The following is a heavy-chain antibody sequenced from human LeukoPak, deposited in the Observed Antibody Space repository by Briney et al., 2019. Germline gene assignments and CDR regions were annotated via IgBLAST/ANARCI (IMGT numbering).Heavy chain of an antibody. CDR2: IKHDGSEK. V-gene: IGHV3-7*04. Sequence: PGGSVRLSCEASGFTFRIYWMSWVRQAPGKGLEWVANIKHDGSEKYYVDSVKGRFTISRDNAKNSLYLQMNSLRAEDTAVYYCARDYFYPMDVWGQGTTVTVPS. J-gene: IGHJ6*02. CDR1: GFTFRIYW. CDR3: ARDYFYPMDV.